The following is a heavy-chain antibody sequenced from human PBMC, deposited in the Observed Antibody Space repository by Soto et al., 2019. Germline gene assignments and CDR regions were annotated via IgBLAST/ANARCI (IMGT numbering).Heavy chain of an antibody. J-gene: IGHJ3*02. D-gene: IGHD1-1*01. CDR1: GFTFSGKKY. V-gene: IGHV3-66*01. CDR2: LYHTDGT. Sequence: DVQLVESGGGLVQPGGSLRLSCEASGFTFSGKKYLTWVRQAPGKGLEWVSALYHTDGTFYADSVKGRFTISKDNSKNTFYLQLNSLRPDDTAVYYCATWLQWEHGFDIWGLGTMVTVSS. CDR3: ATWLQWEHGFDI.